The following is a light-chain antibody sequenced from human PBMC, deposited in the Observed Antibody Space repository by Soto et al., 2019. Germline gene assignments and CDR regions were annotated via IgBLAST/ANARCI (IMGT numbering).Light chain of an antibody. CDR3: MQALHTPLT. CDR2: LGS. CDR1: QSLLHSNGYNY. J-gene: IGKJ4*01. V-gene: IGKV2-28*01. Sequence: DIVMTQSPLSLPVTPGEPASVSCRSSQSLLHSNGYNYLDWYLQKSGPSPQLLIYLGSNRASGVPERFSGSGSGTDFTLKISRVEAEDVGVYYCMQALHTPLTFGGGTKVEIK.